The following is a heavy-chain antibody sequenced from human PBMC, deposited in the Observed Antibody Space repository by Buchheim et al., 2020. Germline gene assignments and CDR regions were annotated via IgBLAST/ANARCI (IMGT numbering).Heavy chain of an antibody. D-gene: IGHD2-8*01. J-gene: IGHJ4*02. V-gene: IGHV3-7*01. Sequence: EVQLVESGGGLVQPGGSLRLSCAASGFTFNNFWMSWVRQAPGKGPEWVANIKEDGREKYYPDSVRGRFTISRDNTKNSLYLQMNSLRAEDTAVYYCARELMVASAEYFDYWGLGTL. CDR2: IKEDGREK. CDR3: ARELMVASAEYFDY. CDR1: GFTFNNFW.